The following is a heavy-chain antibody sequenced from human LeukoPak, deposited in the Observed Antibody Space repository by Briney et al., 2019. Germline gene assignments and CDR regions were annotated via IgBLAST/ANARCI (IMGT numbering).Heavy chain of an antibody. CDR3: ARGNMVRGSN. V-gene: IGHV3-21*01. CDR2: ISGSSSYI. Sequence: GGSLRLSCEASGFIFSSHSMNWVRQAPGKGLEWVSSISGSSSYIYYADSVKGRFTISRDNAKNTLYLQMNSLRAGDTAVYYCARGNMVRGSNWGQGTLVTVSS. D-gene: IGHD3-10*01. J-gene: IGHJ4*02. CDR1: GFIFSSHS.